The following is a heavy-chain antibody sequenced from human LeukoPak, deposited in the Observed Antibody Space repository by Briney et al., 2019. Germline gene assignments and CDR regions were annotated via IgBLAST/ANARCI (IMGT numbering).Heavy chain of an antibody. CDR1: GFTFSSYA. D-gene: IGHD3-22*01. Sequence: GGSLRLSCAASGFTFSSYAMHWVRQAPGKGLEWVAVISYDGSNKYYADSVKGRFTISRDNSKNTLYLQMNSLRAEDTAVYYCARASDSSGYYYWVYWGQGALVTVSS. V-gene: IGHV3-30*04. CDR2: ISYDGSNK. J-gene: IGHJ4*02. CDR3: ARASDSSGYYYWVY.